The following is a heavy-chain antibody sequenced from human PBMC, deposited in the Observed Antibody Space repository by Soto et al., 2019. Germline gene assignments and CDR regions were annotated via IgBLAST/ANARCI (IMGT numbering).Heavy chain of an antibody. CDR3: ARDGSYYYDSSGQSYFDY. J-gene: IGHJ4*02. Sequence: GRSLRLSCAASGFTFSSYGMQWVRQAPGKGLEWVAVIWYDGSNKYYADSVKGRFTISRDNSKNTLYLQMNSLRAEDTAVYYCARDGSYYYDSSGQSYFDYWGQGTLVTVSS. D-gene: IGHD3-22*01. CDR2: IWYDGSNK. V-gene: IGHV3-33*01. CDR1: GFTFSSYG.